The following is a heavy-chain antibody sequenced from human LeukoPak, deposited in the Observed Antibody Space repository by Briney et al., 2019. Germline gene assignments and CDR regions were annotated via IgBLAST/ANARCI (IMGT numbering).Heavy chain of an antibody. CDR3: ARHTPDRANLIAN. CDR1: GFTFSIKTYW. J-gene: IGHJ1*01. CDR2: INYDGTST. Sequence: GGSLRLSCAASGFTFSIKTYWMHWVRQAPGKGLVWVSRINYDGTSTNYADSVKGRFTISRDNATDTLYLQMNSLRAEDTAVYYWARHTPDRANLIANWGQGPWSPSPQ. V-gene: IGHV3-74*01. D-gene: IGHD2-2*01.